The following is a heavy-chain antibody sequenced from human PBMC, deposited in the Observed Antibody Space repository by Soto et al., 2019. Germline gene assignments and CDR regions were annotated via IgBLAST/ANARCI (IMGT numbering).Heavy chain of an antibody. V-gene: IGHV4-39*02. CDR2: IDYRGTV. J-gene: IGHJ5*02. CDR3: SRRATEGFDP. Sequence: SETLSITCTFSGGSIATRSYFWAWIRRPPGKGLEWIGSIDYRGTVYNNPSLKSRVTISVDTSKKHFSLKLDSVTAADTALYYCSRRATEGFDPWGQGTLVTVSS. CDR1: GGSIATRSYF.